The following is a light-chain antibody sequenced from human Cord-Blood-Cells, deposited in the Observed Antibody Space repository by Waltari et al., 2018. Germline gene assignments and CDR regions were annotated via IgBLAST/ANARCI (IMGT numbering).Light chain of an antibody. CDR3: SSYTSSSTYV. V-gene: IGLV2-14*01. Sequence: QSALTQPASVSGSPGQSITIHCTGTSRDGGGYNYVTRYQPHPGKAPKHMIYEVSNRPSGVSNRFSGSKSGNTAALTISGLQAEDEADYYCSSYTSSSTYVFGTGTKVTVL. CDR1: SRDGGGYNY. CDR2: EVS. J-gene: IGLJ1*01.